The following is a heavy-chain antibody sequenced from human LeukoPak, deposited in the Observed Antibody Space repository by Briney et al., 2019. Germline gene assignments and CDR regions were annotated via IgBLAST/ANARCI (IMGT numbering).Heavy chain of an antibody. V-gene: IGHV6-1*01. Sequence: SQTLSLTCAISGDTVSSNNAAWSWIRQSPSRGLEWLGRTYYRSKSYNNSAESVKSPITINSDTSKNQFSLQLNSVPPEDTAVYYRARDCGGAFNIWGQGTLVTGSS. J-gene: IGHJ3*02. CDR2: TYYRSKSYN. D-gene: IGHD2-21*01. CDR1: GDTVSSNNAA. CDR3: ARDCGGAFNI.